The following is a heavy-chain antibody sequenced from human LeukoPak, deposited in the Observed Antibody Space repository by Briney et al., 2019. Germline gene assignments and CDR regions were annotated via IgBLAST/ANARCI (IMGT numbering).Heavy chain of an antibody. J-gene: IGHJ4*02. CDR3: ARGVSYDY. CDR1: GFTFSSYA. D-gene: IGHD3-10*01. V-gene: IGHV3-30*04. CDR2: ISYDGSNK. Sequence: AGGSLRLSCAASGFTFSSYAMHWVRQAPGKGLEWVAVISYDGSNKYYADSVKGRFTISRDNSKNTLYLQMNSLRAEDTAVYYFARGVSYDYWGQGTLVTVSS.